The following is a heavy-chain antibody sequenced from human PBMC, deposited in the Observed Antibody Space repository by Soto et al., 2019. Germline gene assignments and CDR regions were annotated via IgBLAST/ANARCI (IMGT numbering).Heavy chain of an antibody. CDR3: ARPDDDVLHDPLHF. Sequence: TGESLKISCQGSGYSFSNHRIAWVRQMPGKGLEWMGVIYPCDYNTPYSQSFEGQVTIPADKSVPTASLQFSSLKASDTAMYYCARPDDDVLHDPLHFWAQGTMLTVS. J-gene: IGHJ3*01. CDR1: GYSFSNHR. V-gene: IGHV5-51*01. D-gene: IGHD2-15*01. CDR2: IYPCDYNT.